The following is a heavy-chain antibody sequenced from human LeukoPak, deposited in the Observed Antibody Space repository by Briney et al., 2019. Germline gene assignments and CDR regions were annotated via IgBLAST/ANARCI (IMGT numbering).Heavy chain of an antibody. Sequence: GGSLRLSCAASGFTFSSYEMNWVRQAPGKGLEWVSYISSSGSTMYYADSVRGRFTISRDNAKNSLYLQMNSLRAEDTAVYYCARDKSPIAAAGMTSDYWGQGTLVTVSS. V-gene: IGHV3-48*03. CDR2: ISSSGSTM. J-gene: IGHJ4*02. CDR3: ARDKSPIAAAGMTSDY. D-gene: IGHD6-13*01. CDR1: GFTFSSYE.